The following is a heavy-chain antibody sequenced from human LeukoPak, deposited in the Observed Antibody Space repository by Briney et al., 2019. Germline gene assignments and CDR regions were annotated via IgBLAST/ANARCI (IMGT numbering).Heavy chain of an antibody. V-gene: IGHV4-39*07. CDR2: IYHSGST. D-gene: IGHD6-19*01. CDR3: ARGKLAGIFDY. Sequence: KPSETLSLTCTVSGGSISSSSYYWGWIRQPPGKGLEWIGSIYHSGSTYYNPSLKSRVTISVDTSKNQFSLKLSSVTAADTAVYYCARGKLAGIFDYWGQGTLVTVSS. CDR1: GGSISSSSYY. J-gene: IGHJ4*02.